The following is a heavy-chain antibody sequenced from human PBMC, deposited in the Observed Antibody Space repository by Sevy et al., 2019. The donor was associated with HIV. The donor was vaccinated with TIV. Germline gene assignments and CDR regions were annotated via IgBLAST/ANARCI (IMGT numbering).Heavy chain of an antibody. J-gene: IGHJ4*02. D-gene: IGHD5-18*01. CDR2: MYSDGST. CDR3: ARGKSGYGYGLDY. Sequence: GESLRLSCAASGFPVSSNYMSWVRQAPGKGLEWVSVMYSDGSTYHADSVKGRFTISRDNSKNTLYLQMNSLRVEDTAVYYCARGKSGYGYGLDYWGQGTLVTVSS. CDR1: GFPVSSNY. V-gene: IGHV3-66*01.